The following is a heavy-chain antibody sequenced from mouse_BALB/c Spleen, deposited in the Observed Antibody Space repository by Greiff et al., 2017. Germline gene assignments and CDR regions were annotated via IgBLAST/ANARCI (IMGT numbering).Heavy chain of an antibody. CDR1: GYAFTSYN. J-gene: IGHJ4*01. Sequence: VQLQQSGPELVKPGASVKVSCKASGYAFTSYNMYWVKQSPGKSLEWIGYIDPYNGGTSYNQKFKGKATLTVDKSSSTAYMHLNSLTSEDSAVYYCARSKYDYDGAMDYWGQGTSVTVSS. V-gene: IGHV1S135*01. D-gene: IGHD2-4*01. CDR2: IDPYNGGT. CDR3: ARSKYDYDGAMDY.